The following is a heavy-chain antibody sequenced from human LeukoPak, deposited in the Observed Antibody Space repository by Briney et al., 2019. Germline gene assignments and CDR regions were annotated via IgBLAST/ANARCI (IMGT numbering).Heavy chain of an antibody. CDR2: ISSSSSYI. D-gene: IGHD5-18*01. CDR1: GFTFSSYS. CDR3: AKDRRRWDSYGPFDY. V-gene: IGHV3-21*01. J-gene: IGHJ4*02. Sequence: NPGGSLRLSCAASGFTFSSYSMNWVRQAPGKGLEWVSSISSSSSYIYYADSVKGRFTISRDNAKNSLSLQMNSLRAEDTAVYYCAKDRRRWDSYGPFDYWGQGTLVTVSS.